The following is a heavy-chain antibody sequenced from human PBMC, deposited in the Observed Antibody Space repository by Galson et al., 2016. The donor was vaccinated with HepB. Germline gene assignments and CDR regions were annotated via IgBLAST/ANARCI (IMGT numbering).Heavy chain of an antibody. J-gene: IGHJ6*02. CDR3: ARDPGFNNGMDV. Sequence: SLRLSCAASGLPVSNDYMSWVRQAPGKGLKWVSVSYGDGRTYYAEAAKGRFTITSNTSTNTVLLQMNSLRGEDTAVYYCARDPGFNNGMDVWGQGTTVTVS. CDR1: GLPVSNDY. CDR2: SYGDGRT. V-gene: IGHV3-53*01.